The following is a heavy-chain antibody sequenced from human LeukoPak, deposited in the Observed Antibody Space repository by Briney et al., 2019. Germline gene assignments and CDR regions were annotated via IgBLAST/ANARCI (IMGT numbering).Heavy chain of an antibody. CDR3: ARDHVLLWFGELSYFDY. V-gene: IGHV1-3*01. CDR2: INAGNGNT. CDR1: GYTFTSYA. J-gene: IGHJ4*02. Sequence: GASVKVSCKASGYTFTSYAMHWVRQAPGQRLEWMGWINAGNGNTKYSQKFQGRVTITRDTSASTAYMELSSLRSGDTAVYYCARDHVLLWFGELSYFDYWGQGTLVTVSS. D-gene: IGHD3-10*01.